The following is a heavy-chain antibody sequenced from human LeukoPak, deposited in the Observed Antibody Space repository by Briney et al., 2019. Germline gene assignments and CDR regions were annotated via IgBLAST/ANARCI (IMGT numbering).Heavy chain of an antibody. CDR3: ARSPTNYYDSSGSDY. V-gene: IGHV4-4*07. CDR2: IYRSGST. CDR1: GGSISSYY. D-gene: IGHD3-22*01. J-gene: IGHJ4*02. Sequence: PSETLSLTCTVSGGSISSYYWSWLRQPAGKGLEWIGRIYRSGSTNYNPSLKSRVTMSVDTSKNQFSLKLSSVTAADTAVYYCARSPTNYYDSSGSDYWGQGTLVTVSS.